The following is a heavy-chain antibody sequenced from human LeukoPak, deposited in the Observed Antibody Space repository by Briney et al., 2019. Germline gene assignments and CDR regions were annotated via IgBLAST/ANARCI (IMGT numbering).Heavy chain of an antibody. Sequence: GGSLRLSCAASGFTFSNYWMHWVRQVPGKGLVWVSRINDDGSATFYADSVKGRFTISRDNANNTLFLQINSLRAEDTAVYYCAREILAPGKTHDYWGQGTLVTVSS. CDR1: GFTFSNYW. V-gene: IGHV3-74*01. CDR2: INDDGSAT. CDR3: AREILAPGKTHDY. J-gene: IGHJ4*02.